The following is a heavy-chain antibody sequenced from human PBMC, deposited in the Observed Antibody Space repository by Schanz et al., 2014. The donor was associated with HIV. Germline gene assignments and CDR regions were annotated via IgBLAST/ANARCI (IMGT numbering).Heavy chain of an antibody. CDR2: IPYDGNND. D-gene: IGHD6-13*01. J-gene: IGHJ5*02. V-gene: IGHV3-30*18. Sequence: QVQLVESGGGVVQPGGSLRLSCAASGFTFSIYGIHWVRQAPGKGLEWVALIPYDGNNDFYADSVKGRFTISRDNSKNTLYLQMNSLRPEDTAVYYCAKDKSRHTYSSSSIFDPWGQGTLVTVSP. CDR3: AKDKSRHTYSSSSIFDP. CDR1: GFTFSIYG.